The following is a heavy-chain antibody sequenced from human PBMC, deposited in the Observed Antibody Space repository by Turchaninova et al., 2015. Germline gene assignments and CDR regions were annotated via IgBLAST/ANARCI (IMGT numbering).Heavy chain of an antibody. CDR2: INHSGRT. CDR1: GGSFSGYY. Sequence: QVQLQQWGAGLLKPSETLSLTCAVYGGSFSGYYWSWIRQPPGKGLEWIGEINHSGRTNYNPSLKGRVTISVATARTQFSLKVGSVTAADTAVYYCARRGYCSGGSCYPALGYFDLWGRGTLVTVSS. J-gene: IGHJ2*01. D-gene: IGHD2-15*01. CDR3: ARRGYCSGGSCYPALGYFDL. V-gene: IGHV4-34*01.